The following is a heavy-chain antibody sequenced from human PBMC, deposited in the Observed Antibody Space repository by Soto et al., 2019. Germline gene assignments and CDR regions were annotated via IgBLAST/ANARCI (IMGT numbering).Heavy chain of an antibody. J-gene: IGHJ5*02. Sequence: ASVKVSCKASGYTFTSYAMHWVRQAPGQRLEWMGWINTSSGGTDYAQRFQGRVTMTRDTSISTAYMELTRLRDDDTAIYYCTRPYCTNTGCYGWFDPWGQGTLVTVSS. CDR3: TRPYCTNTGCYGWFDP. D-gene: IGHD2-2*01. V-gene: IGHV1-2*02. CDR1: GYTFTSYA. CDR2: INTSSGGT.